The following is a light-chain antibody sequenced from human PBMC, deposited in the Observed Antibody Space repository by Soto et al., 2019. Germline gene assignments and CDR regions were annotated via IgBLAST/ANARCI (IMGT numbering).Light chain of an antibody. CDR3: QQYNSYSWT. CDR2: DAS. CDR1: QSISSW. J-gene: IGKJ1*01. V-gene: IGKV1-5*01. Sequence: DIQMTQSPSTLSASVGDRVTITCRASQSISSWLAWYQQKPGKAPKLLIYDASSLESGVPSRFSGSGSGTEFTLTISSLQPEDIATYYCQQYNSYSWTFGQGTKVEIK.